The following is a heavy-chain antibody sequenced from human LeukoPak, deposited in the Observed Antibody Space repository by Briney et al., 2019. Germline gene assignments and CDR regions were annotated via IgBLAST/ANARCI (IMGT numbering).Heavy chain of an antibody. CDR3: ARDRGADFWSGYPQW. Sequence: ASVKVSCKASGYTFTSYYMHWVRQAPGQGLEWMGIINPSGGSTSYAQKFQGRVTMTRDTSTSTVYMELSSLRSEDTAVYYCARDRGADFWSGYPQWWGQGTLVTVSS. D-gene: IGHD3-3*01. V-gene: IGHV1-46*01. CDR2: INPSGGST. J-gene: IGHJ4*02. CDR1: GYTFTSYY.